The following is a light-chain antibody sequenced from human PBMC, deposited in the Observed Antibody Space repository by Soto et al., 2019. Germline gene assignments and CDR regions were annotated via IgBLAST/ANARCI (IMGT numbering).Light chain of an antibody. V-gene: IGKV1-8*01. CDR3: KPYYSYSLT. Sequence: AIRMTQSPSSFSASTGDRVTITCRASQGISSYLAWYQQKPGKAPKLLIYAASTLQSGVPSRFSGSGSGTDFTLTISCLQSEVFAPSYCKPYYSYSLTLGGGTKLDI. J-gene: IGKJ4*01. CDR1: QGISSY. CDR2: AAS.